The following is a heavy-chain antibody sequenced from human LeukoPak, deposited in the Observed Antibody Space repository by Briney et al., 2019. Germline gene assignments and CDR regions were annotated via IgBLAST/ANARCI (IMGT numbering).Heavy chain of an antibody. CDR1: GYTFTGYY. Sequence: ASVKVSCKASGYTFTGYYMHWVRQAPGQGLEWMGWINPNSGGTNYAQKFQGRVTMTRDTSISTAYMELSRLRSDDTAVYYCARAKSYDILTGYSKDAFDIWGQGTMVTVSS. V-gene: IGHV1-2*02. D-gene: IGHD3-9*01. CDR2: INPNSGGT. CDR3: ARAKSYDILTGYSKDAFDI. J-gene: IGHJ3*02.